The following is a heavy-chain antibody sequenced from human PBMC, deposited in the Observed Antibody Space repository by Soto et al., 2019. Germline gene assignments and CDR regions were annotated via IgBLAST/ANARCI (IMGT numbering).Heavy chain of an antibody. J-gene: IGHJ6*02. Sequence: EVQLVESGGGLVKPGGSLRLSCAASGFTFSSYAMSWVRQAPGKGLEWVSAISGSGGSTYYADSVKGRFTISRDNSKNTLYLQMNSLRAEDTAVYYCAKDLRGDGYNLVRYYYYYGMDVWGQGTTVTVSS. V-gene: IGHV3-23*04. CDR2: ISGSGGST. CDR1: GFTFSSYA. D-gene: IGHD5-12*01. CDR3: AKDLRGDGYNLVRYYYYYGMDV.